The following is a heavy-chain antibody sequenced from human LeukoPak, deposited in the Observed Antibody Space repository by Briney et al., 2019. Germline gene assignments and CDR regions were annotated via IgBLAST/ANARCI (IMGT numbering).Heavy chain of an antibody. Sequence: GGSLRLSCAASGFTFNNYGMHYVRQAPGKGLEWVAVISDDGRNKNYADSVKGRFTISRDSFNNTLYLQMNSLRAEDTGVYFCAKDRETTASGTFDFRGQGTLVTVSS. J-gene: IGHJ4*02. CDR3: AKDRETTASGTFDF. V-gene: IGHV3-30*18. D-gene: IGHD6-13*01. CDR2: ISDDGRNK. CDR1: GFTFNNYG.